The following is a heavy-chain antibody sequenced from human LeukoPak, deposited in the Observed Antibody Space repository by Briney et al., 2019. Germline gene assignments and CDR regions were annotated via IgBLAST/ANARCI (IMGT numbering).Heavy chain of an antibody. D-gene: IGHD3-10*01. CDR2: IYYSGST. CDR3: ARTHGRESNNWFDP. CDR1: GGSISIYY. J-gene: IGHJ5*02. Sequence: SETLSLTCTVSGGSISIYYWSWIRQPPGKGLEWIGYIYYSGSTNYNPSLKSRVTISVDTSKNQFSLKLSSVTAADTAVYYCARTHGRESNNWFDPWGQGTLVTVSS. V-gene: IGHV4-59*08.